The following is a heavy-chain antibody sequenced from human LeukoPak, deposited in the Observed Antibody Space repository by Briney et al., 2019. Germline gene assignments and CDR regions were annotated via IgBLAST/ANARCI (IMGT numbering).Heavy chain of an antibody. D-gene: IGHD5-24*01. CDR3: AKDAKLEMATILGLFDY. CDR2: IRYDGSNK. J-gene: IGHJ4*02. CDR1: GFTFSSYG. Sequence: PGRSLRLSCAASGFTFSSYGMHWVRQAPGKVLEWVAFIRYDGSNKYYADSVKGRFTISRDNSKNTLYLQMNSLRAEDTAVYYCAKDAKLEMATILGLFDYWGQGTLVTVSS. V-gene: IGHV3-30*02.